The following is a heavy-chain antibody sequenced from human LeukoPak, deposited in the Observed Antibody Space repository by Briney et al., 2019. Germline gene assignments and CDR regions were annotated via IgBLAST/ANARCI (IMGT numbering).Heavy chain of an antibody. V-gene: IGHV4-39*07. Sequence: SETLSLTCTVSGGSISSSSYYWGWVRQPPGKGLEWIGSIYYSGSTYYNPSLKSRVTISVDTSKNQFSLKLTSVTAADTAVYYCARQDYYDSGAWYFDLWGRGTLVTVSS. CDR3: ARQDYYDSGAWYFDL. CDR1: GGSISSSSYY. D-gene: IGHD3-22*01. CDR2: IYYSGST. J-gene: IGHJ2*01.